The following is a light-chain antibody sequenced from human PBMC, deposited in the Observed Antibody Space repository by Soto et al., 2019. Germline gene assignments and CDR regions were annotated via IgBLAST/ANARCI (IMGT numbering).Light chain of an antibody. V-gene: IGKV1-5*03. CDR2: KAS. CDR3: QQYDNHSS. J-gene: IGKJ3*01. Sequence: DIQMTQSPPTLSASVGDRVTITCRARQNVGNRLGWYQQKPGKAPRILMYKASTLESGVPSRFSGSGSGTEFPLTISILQPDDFANYYCQQYDNHSSLGPGTKVDI. CDR1: QNVGNR.